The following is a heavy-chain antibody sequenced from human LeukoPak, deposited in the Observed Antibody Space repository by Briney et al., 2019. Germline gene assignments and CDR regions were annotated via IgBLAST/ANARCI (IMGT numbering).Heavy chain of an antibody. Sequence: GGSLRLSCAASGFTFSSYAMSWVRQAPGKGLEWVSDISGGGGSTYYADSVKGRFTISRDNSKNTLYLQMNSLRAEDTAVYYYAKDGSVLLWFGELLDYWGQGTLVTVSS. CDR3: AKDGSVLLWFGELLDY. J-gene: IGHJ4*02. CDR1: GFTFSSYA. D-gene: IGHD3-10*01. V-gene: IGHV3-23*01. CDR2: ISGGGGST.